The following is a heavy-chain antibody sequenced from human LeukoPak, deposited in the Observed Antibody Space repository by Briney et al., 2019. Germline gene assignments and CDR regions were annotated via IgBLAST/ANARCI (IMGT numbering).Heavy chain of an antibody. Sequence: ASVKVSCKASGYTFTSYGISWVRQAPGQGLEWMGWISAYNGNTNYAQKLRGRVTMTTDTSTSTAYMELRSLRSDDTVVYYCARERMDYDFWSGYSILRPYYFDYWGQGTLVTVSS. J-gene: IGHJ4*02. CDR3: ARERMDYDFWSGYSILRPYYFDY. D-gene: IGHD3-3*01. CDR1: GYTFTSYG. CDR2: ISAYNGNT. V-gene: IGHV1-18*01.